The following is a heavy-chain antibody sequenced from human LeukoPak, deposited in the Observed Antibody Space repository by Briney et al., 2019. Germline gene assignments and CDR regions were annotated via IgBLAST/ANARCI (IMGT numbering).Heavy chain of an antibody. CDR3: AREVVTLQGGYFDY. CDR1: GGSISSGGYS. D-gene: IGHD4-23*01. V-gene: IGHV4-30-2*01. Sequence: SETLSLTCAVSGGSISSGGYSWSWIRQPPGKGLEWIGYIYHSGSTYYSPSLKSRVTISVDRSKNQFSLKLSSVTAADTAVYYCAREVVTLQGGYFDYWGQGTLVTVSS. J-gene: IGHJ4*02. CDR2: IYHSGST.